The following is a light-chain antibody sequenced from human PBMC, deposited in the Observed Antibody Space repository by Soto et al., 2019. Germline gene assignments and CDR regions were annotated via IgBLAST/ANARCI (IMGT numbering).Light chain of an antibody. J-gene: IGKJ3*01. CDR3: QQYQNWPVT. CDR2: GAS. V-gene: IGKV3-15*01. Sequence: ELVMTQSPATLSVSPGERATLSCRASQTVSSNLAWYQQKPGQAPRLLIYGASTRATGIPARFSGSGSGTEFTLTISSLQSEDFGVYYCQQYQNWPVTFGPGTKVDTK. CDR1: QTVSSN.